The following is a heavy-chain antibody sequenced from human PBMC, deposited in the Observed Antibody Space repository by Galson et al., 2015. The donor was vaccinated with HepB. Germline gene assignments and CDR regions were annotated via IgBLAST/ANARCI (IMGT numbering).Heavy chain of an antibody. CDR2: ISENGRTT. Sequence: SLRLSCAASGFTFSRSWMHWVRQGQGKGLMWVSRISENGRTTNYVDSVKGRFTISRDNAKNTLYLQLNSLTAEDTAVYYCARDLVSGSGSYYNWGQGTLVTVSS. CDR1: GFTFSRSW. D-gene: IGHD3-10*01. J-gene: IGHJ4*02. CDR3: ARDLVSGSGSYYN. V-gene: IGHV3-74*01.